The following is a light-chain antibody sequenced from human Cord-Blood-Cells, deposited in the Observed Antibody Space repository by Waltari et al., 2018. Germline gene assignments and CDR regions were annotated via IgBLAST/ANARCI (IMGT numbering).Light chain of an antibody. J-gene: IGLJ2*01. V-gene: IGLV3-1*01. Sequence: SYELTQPPSVSVSPGQTASITCSGDKLVDKYACWYQQKPGQSPVLVIYQDSKRPSGIPERFSGPNSGNTATLTISGTQAMDEADYYCQAWDSSTVVFGGGTKLTVL. CDR1: KLVDKY. CDR3: QAWDSSTVV. CDR2: QDS.